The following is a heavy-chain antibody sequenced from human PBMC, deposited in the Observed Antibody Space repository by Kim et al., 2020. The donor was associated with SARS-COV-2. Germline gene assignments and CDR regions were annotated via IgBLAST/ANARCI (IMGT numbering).Heavy chain of an antibody. CDR2: IIPIFGTV. CDR1: GGTFSSDA. CDR3: ARGSADILTGYPYYYGMDV. J-gene: IGHJ6*02. D-gene: IGHD3-9*01. Sequence: SVKVSCKASGGTFSSDAINWVRQAPGQGLEWMGGIIPIFGTVKYVQKFQGRVTITADESTSTAYMELSSLRSEDTAVYYCARGSADILTGYPYYYGMDVWGQGTSVTVSS. V-gene: IGHV1-69*13.